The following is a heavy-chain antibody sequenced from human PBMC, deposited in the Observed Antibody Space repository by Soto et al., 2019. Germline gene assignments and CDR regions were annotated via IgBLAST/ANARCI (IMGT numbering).Heavy chain of an antibody. CDR2: ISAYNDNT. Sequence: QVQLVQSGAEVKKPGASVKVSCKSSGYTFASYAISWMRKAPGQGLEWMGWISAYNDNTNFAQKLHDRVTMTTDTSTSTAYMELRSLRSDDTAEYYCARDPQPPNDWDQGTLVTVSS. V-gene: IGHV1-18*01. CDR1: GYTFASYA. CDR3: ARDPQPPND. J-gene: IGHJ4*02.